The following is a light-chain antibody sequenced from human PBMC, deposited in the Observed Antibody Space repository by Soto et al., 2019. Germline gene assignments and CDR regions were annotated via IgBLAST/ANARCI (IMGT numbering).Light chain of an antibody. V-gene: IGLV3-21*02. CDR3: QVWDVDSDHVV. J-gene: IGLJ3*02. CDR2: NDG. CDR1: VIGSKS. Sequence: SYELTQSPSVSVAPGQTARIACGGNVIGSKSVHWYQRKPGQATVLVVYNDGDLPSGIPERFSGSNSGNTATLTISSVAAGDEADYYCQVWDVDSDHVVFGGGTKL.